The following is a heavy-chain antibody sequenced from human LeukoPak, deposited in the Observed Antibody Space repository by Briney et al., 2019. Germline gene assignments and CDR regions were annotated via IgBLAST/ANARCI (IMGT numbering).Heavy chain of an antibody. V-gene: IGHV4-34*01. CDR3: AKDSPRPGSGWVHNHFDY. CDR2: INHSGST. J-gene: IGHJ4*02. D-gene: IGHD6-19*01. CDR1: GGSFSGYY. Sequence: SETLSLTCAVYGGSFSGYYWSWIRQPPGKGLEWIGEINHSGSTNYNPSLKSRVTISVDTSKNQFSLKLSSVTAEDTAVYYCAKDSPRPGSGWVHNHFDYWGQGTLVTVSS.